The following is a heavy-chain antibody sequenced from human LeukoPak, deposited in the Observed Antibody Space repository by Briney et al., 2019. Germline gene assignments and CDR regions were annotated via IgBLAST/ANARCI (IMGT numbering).Heavy chain of an antibody. D-gene: IGHD3-22*01. CDR3: ARETKYYYDSSGFDY. Sequence: ASVKVSCKASGYTFTSYYMHWVRQAPGQGLEWMGIINPSGGSTSYAQKSQGRVTMTRDTSTSTVYMELSSLRSEDTAVYYCARETKYYYDSSGFDYWGQGTLVTVSS. J-gene: IGHJ4*02. CDR2: INPSGGST. V-gene: IGHV1-46*01. CDR1: GYTFTSYY.